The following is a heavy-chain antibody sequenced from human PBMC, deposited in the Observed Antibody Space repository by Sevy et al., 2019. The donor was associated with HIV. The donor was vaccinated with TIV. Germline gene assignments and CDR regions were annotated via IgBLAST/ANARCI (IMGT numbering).Heavy chain of an antibody. V-gene: IGHV4-34*01. D-gene: IGHD3-22*01. CDR1: GGSFSGYY. CDR3: ARGRSGRKRRVYYVSSAPGRWFDP. Sequence: SETLSLTFAVYGGSFSGYYWSWIRQPPGKGLGWIGEINHSGSTNYNPSLKSPVTISVDTSQNQFSRKLSSVTAADTAVYYCARGRSGRKRRVYYVSSAPGRWFDPWGQGTLVTVSS. J-gene: IGHJ5*02. CDR2: INHSGST.